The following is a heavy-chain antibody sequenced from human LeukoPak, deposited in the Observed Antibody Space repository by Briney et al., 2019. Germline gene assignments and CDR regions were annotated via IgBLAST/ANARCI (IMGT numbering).Heavy chain of an antibody. V-gene: IGHV1-69*01. D-gene: IGHD5-18*01. J-gene: IGHJ4*02. CDR2: IIPIFGTA. Sequence: SVKVSCKASGGTFSSYAISWVRQAPGQGLEWMGGIIPIFGTANYAQKFQGRVTITADESTRTAYMELSSLRSEDTAVYYCARGAGAVVDTAMVFDYWGQGTLVTVSS. CDR1: GGTFSSYA. CDR3: ARGAGAVVDTAMVFDY.